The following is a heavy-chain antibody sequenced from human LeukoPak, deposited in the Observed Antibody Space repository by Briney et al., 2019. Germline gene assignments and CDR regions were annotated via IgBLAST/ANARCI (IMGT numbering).Heavy chain of an antibody. J-gene: IGHJ4*02. CDR3: AKENTKTPIRPGEATVTKGYFDY. CDR2: ISGSGGNT. V-gene: IGHV3-23*01. Sequence: GGSLRLSCAASGFTFSSYAMSWVRQAPGKGLEWVSVISGSGGNTYYADSVKGRFTISRDNSKNTLYLQMNSLRAEDTAVYYCAKENTKTPIRPGEATVTKGYFDYWGQGTPVTVSS. CDR1: GFTFSSYA. D-gene: IGHD4-17*01.